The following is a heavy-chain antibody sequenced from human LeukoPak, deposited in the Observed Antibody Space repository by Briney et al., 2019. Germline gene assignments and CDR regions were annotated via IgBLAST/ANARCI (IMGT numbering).Heavy chain of an antibody. D-gene: IGHD5-24*01. CDR1: GYTFTSYA. V-gene: IGHV1-2*02. CDR2: INPNSGGT. J-gene: IGHJ4*02. CDR3: AKSEGDGYNYYY. Sequence: GASVKVSCKASGYTFTSYAMNWVRQAPGQGLEWMGWINPNSGGTNYAQKFQGRVTMTRDTSISTAYMELSRLRSDDTAVYYCAKSEGDGYNYYYWGQGTLVTVSS.